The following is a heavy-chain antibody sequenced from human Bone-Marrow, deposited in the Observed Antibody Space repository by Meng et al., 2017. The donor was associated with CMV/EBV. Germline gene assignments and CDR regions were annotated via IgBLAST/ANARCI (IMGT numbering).Heavy chain of an antibody. Sequence: SQTLSLTCAISGDSVSTNSAAWNWIRQSPSRGLEWLGRTYYRSKWYNDYAISVKSRITINPDTSKNQFSLQLNSVTPEDAAVYYCARGSSSPRAFDIWGRGTMVPVSS. D-gene: IGHD6-6*01. CDR3: ARGSSSPRAFDI. CDR1: GDSVSTNSAA. J-gene: IGHJ3*02. CDR2: TYYRSKWYN. V-gene: IGHV6-1*01.